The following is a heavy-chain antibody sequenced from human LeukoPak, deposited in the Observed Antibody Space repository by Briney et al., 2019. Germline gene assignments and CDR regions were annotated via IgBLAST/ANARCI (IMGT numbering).Heavy chain of an antibody. Sequence: GSLRLSCAAFGFTFSSYGMHWVRQAPGKGLEWVSVISYDGSNKYYADSVKGRFSISRDNSKNTLYLQMNSLRAEDTAVYYCARDPGYDSSGYYAYWGQGTLVTVSS. CDR1: GFTFSSYG. V-gene: IGHV3-30*03. J-gene: IGHJ4*02. CDR2: ISYDGSNK. CDR3: ARDPGYDSSGYYAY. D-gene: IGHD3-22*01.